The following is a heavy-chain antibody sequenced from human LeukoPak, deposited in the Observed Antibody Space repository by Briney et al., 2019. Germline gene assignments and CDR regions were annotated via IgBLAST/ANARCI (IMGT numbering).Heavy chain of an antibody. V-gene: IGHV1-46*01. CDR2: INPSGGST. J-gene: IGHJ4*02. Sequence: GASVKVSCKASGYTFTSYYMHWVRQAPGQGLEWMGIINPSGGSTSYAQKFQGRVTMTRDMSTSTVYMELSSLRSEDTAVYYCARARAPGWFGELLQRTDSFFDYWGQGTLVTVSS. CDR3: ARARAPGWFGELLQRTDSFFDY. D-gene: IGHD3-10*01. CDR1: GYTFTSYY.